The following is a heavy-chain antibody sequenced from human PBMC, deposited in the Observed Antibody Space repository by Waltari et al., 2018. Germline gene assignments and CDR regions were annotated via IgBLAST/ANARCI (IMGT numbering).Heavy chain of an antibody. J-gene: IGHJ4*02. Sequence: QVQLVESGGGVVQPGRSLRLSCAAPGFTFSSYGMHWVRQAPGKGLEWVAVISYDGSNKYYADSVKGRFTISRDNSKNTLYLQMNSLRAEDTAVYYCAKTCSGGSCYSDYWGQGTLVTVSS. CDR1: GFTFSSYG. CDR3: AKTCSGGSCYSDY. D-gene: IGHD2-15*01. V-gene: IGHV3-30*18. CDR2: ISYDGSNK.